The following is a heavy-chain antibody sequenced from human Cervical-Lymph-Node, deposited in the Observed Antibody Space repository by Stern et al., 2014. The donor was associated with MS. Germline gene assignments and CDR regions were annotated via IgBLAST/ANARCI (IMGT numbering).Heavy chain of an antibody. CDR2: INPNSGGT. V-gene: IGHV1-2*02. J-gene: IGHJ3*02. D-gene: IGHD3-10*01. Sequence: QVQLVQSGAEVKKPGASVKVSCKASGYTFTDYYIQWVRQAPGQGLEWMGLINPNSGGTNYAQKFQGRVTMTRDTSINTAYMDLSSLTSDDTAVYYCAGLRGTWNYFPHSFDIWGQGTMVTVSS. CDR3: AGLRGTWNYFPHSFDI. CDR1: GYTFTDYY.